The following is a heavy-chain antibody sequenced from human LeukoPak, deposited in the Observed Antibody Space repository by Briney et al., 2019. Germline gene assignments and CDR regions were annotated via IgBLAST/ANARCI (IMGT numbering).Heavy chain of an antibody. CDR1: GYTFTGYY. V-gene: IGHV1-2*06. D-gene: IGHD2-21*01. CDR2: INCNGGGT. CDR3: ARDYGPYPGCSWFDP. Sequence: ASVKVSCKASGYTFTGYYIHWVRQAPGQGLEWMGRINCNGGGTSYAQKFQGRITMTRDTSISTAYMELDRLTSDDTAVYYCARDYGPYPGCSWFDPWGQGTLVTVSS. J-gene: IGHJ5*02.